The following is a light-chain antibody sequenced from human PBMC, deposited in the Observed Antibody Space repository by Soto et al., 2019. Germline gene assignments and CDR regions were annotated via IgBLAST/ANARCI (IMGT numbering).Light chain of an antibody. J-gene: IGKJ1*01. V-gene: IGKV1-39*01. CDR1: QSIRNY. Sequence: DIQMTQTPTSLSASVGDRVTISCRASQSIRNYLNWYQQKPGKAPRLLIYSASTVQSGVPPRFSGSGSGTDFILTISSLRPEDIATYYCQQTYSALPWTFGQGTKVDIK. CDR2: SAS. CDR3: QQTYSALPWT.